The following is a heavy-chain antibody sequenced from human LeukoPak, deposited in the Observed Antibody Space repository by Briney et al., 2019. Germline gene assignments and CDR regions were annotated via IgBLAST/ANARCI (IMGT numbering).Heavy chain of an antibody. J-gene: IGHJ4*02. V-gene: IGHV3-9*01. CDR2: ISWRSDGV. D-gene: IGHD4-23*01. Sequence: GGSLRLSCAASGFTFDDYAMHWVRQAPGKGLEWVSGISWRSDGVDYAESVKGRFTISRDNAKNSLYLQMNSLRADDTALYYCAKDWSYGGNSWKYFGSWGQGILVTVSS. CDR1: GFTFDDYA. CDR3: AKDWSYGGNSWKYFGS.